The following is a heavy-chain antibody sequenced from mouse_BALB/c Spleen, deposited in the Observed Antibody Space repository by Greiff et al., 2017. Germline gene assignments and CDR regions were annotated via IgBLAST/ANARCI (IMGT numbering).Heavy chain of an antibody. CDR3: ALIYYDYDGDYYARDY. CDR1: GFSLTSYG. CDR2: IWRGGST. D-gene: IGHD2-4*01. Sequence: VQLQQSGPSLVQPSQSLSITCTVSGFSLTSYGVHWVRQSPGKGLEWLGVIWRGGSTDYNAAFMSRLSITKDNSKSQVFFKMNSLQANDTAIYYYALIYYDYDGDYYARDYWGQGTSVTVSS. J-gene: IGHJ4*01. V-gene: IGHV2-5-1*01.